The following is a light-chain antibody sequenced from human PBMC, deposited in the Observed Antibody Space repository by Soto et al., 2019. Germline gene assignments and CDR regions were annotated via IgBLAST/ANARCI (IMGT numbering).Light chain of an antibody. CDR2: GAS. V-gene: IGKV3-20*01. CDR1: QNVGRNY. J-gene: IGKJ4*01. CDR3: QQYASSPLT. Sequence: ETVLTQSPGTLSLSPGERATLSCRASQNVGRNYVVWYQQKPGQAPRVLIYGASSRATGIPARFSGSGSGTDFTLTISRLEHEDFAVYYCQQYASSPLTFGGGTKVEVK.